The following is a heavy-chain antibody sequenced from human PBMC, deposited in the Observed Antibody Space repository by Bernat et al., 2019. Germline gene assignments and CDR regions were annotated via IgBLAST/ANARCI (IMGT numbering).Heavy chain of an antibody. CDR3: ARDKKDYGDYGGVDY. V-gene: IGHV1-18*01. J-gene: IGHJ4*02. CDR1: GYTFTNYG. D-gene: IGHD4-17*01. Sequence: VQLVQPGAEVKKPGASVKVSCKASGYTFTNYGISWVRQAPGQGLEWMGWISAYNGNTNYAQKVQGRVTMTTDTSTSTAYMDLRSLRSDDTAVYYCARDKKDYGDYGGVDYWGQGTLVTVS. CDR2: ISAYNGNT.